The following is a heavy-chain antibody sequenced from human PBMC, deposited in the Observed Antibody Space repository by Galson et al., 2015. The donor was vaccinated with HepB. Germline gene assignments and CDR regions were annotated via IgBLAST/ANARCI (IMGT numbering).Heavy chain of an antibody. J-gene: IGHJ6*02. Sequence: SLRLSCAASGFTFSSYAMSWVRQAPGKGLEWVSAISGSGGSTYYADSVKGRFTISRGNSKNTLYLQMNSLRAEDTAVYYCAKDIVVVPAAMEYYGMYVWGQGTTVTVSS. V-gene: IGHV3-23*01. CDR1: GFTFSSYA. CDR3: AKDIVVVPAAMEYYGMYV. D-gene: IGHD2-2*01. CDR2: ISGSGGST.